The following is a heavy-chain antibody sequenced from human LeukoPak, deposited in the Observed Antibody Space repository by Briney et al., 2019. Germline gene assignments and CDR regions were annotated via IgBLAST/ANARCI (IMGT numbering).Heavy chain of an antibody. CDR3: ARSPRITMIVVVIPEGAFDI. J-gene: IGHJ3*02. CDR2: ISSSGSTI. CDR1: GFTFSSYA. Sequence: PGGSLRLSCAASGFTFSSYAMSWVRQAPGKGLEWVSYISSSGSTIYYADSVKGRFTISRDNAKNSLYLQMNSLRAEDTAVYYCARSPRITMIVVVIPEGAFDIWGQGTMVTVSS. V-gene: IGHV3-48*04. D-gene: IGHD3-22*01.